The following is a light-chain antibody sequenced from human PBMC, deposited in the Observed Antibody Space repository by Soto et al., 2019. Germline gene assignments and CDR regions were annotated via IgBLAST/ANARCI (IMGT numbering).Light chain of an antibody. V-gene: IGLV2-11*01. CDR2: DVS. CDR3: CSNAGDYFYV. Sequence: QSALTQPRSVSVSPGQSVTISCTGTSSDVGGYNYVSWYQQHPGKAPKLMIYDVSKRPSGVPDRFSGSKSGNTASLTISGLQAEDEADYYCCSNAGDYFYVFGTGTKVTVL. CDR1: SSDVGGYNY. J-gene: IGLJ1*01.